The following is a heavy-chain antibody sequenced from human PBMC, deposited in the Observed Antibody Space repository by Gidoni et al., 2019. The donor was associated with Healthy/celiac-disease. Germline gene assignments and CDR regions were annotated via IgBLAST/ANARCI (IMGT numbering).Heavy chain of an antibody. CDR1: GGSFSGYY. CDR3: ARGLIRARGGSCYDY. J-gene: IGHJ4*02. CDR2: INHSGST. Sequence: QVQLQQWGAGLLKPSETLSLTCAVYGGSFSGYYWSWIRQPPGKGLEWIEEINHSGSTNYNPSLKSRVTISVDTSKNQFSLKLSSVTAADTAVYYCARGLIRARGGSCYDYWGQGTLVTVSS. V-gene: IGHV4-34*01. D-gene: IGHD2-15*01.